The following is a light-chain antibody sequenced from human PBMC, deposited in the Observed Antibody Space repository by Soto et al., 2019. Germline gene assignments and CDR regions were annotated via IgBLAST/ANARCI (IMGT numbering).Light chain of an antibody. V-gene: IGLV2-14*01. J-gene: IGLJ1*01. CDR2: EVS. Sequence: QSALTQPASVSGSPGQSITISCTGTSSDVGGYNYVSWYQLHPGKAPKLMIYEVSNRPSGVSNRFSGSKSDNTASLTISGHQAEDEADYYCSSYTSSSPYVFGPGTKVTVL. CDR3: SSYTSSSPYV. CDR1: SSDVGGYNY.